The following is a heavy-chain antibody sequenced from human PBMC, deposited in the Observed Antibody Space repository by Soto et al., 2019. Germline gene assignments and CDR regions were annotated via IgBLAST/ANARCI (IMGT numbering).Heavy chain of an antibody. D-gene: IGHD6-6*01. CDR1: GYTFINYY. J-gene: IGHJ6*03. CDR2: INPNGGST. V-gene: IGHV1-46*03. CDR3: VRVTAARQRDYSYHYYLHI. Sequence: ASVKVSCKASGYTFINYYIHWVRRAPGQGLEWMGVINPNGGSTVYAQKFQGRVTLTRDTSTSTVYVELSSLRSDDTAVYFCVRVTAARQRDYSYHYYLHIWGKGTTVTVSS.